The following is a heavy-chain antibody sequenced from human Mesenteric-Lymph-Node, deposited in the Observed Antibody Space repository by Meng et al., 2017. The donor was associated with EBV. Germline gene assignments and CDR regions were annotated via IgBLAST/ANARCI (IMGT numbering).Heavy chain of an antibody. V-gene: IGHV4-34*01. CDR1: GGSFSAYY. CDR2: INHSGST. J-gene: IGHJ4*01. CDR3: ARQRSDSRLFDY. Sequence: QVQLQQWGAGLLKPSETLSLNCAVYGGSFSAYYWTRIRQPPGKGLEWIGEINHSGSTIYNPSLKSRVTMSVDTSKSQFSLKLSSVTAADTAVYFCARQRSDSRLFDYWGQGTLVTVSS. D-gene: IGHD4-11*01.